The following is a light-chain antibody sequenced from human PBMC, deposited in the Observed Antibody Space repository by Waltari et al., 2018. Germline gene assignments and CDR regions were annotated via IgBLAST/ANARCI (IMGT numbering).Light chain of an antibody. CDR1: QSLVESNGYTY. J-gene: IGKJ2*01. V-gene: IGKV2-28*01. CDR3: MQALRSPHT. Sequence: DIVMTQSPLSLPVTPGEPASISCRSSQSLVESNGYTYLDWYLQKPGQSPQLLIYLVSNRASGVPDRFSGSGSGTDFTLKISRVEAGDAGVYYCMQALRSPHTFGQGTKLEIK. CDR2: LVS.